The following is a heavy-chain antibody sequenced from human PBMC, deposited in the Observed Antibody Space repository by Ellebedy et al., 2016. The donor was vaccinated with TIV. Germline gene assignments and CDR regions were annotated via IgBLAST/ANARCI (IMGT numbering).Heavy chain of an antibody. V-gene: IGHV1-69*04. D-gene: IGHD3-10*01. CDR2: IIPILDIA. J-gene: IGHJ5*02. CDR3: ARGISGSGNYYPNWFDP. CDR1: GGTFSSYA. Sequence: AASVKVSCKASGGTFSSYAVSWVRQAPGQGLEWMGRIIPILDIANYAQKFQGRVTITADKSTTTAYMELSSLRSEYTAVYFCARGISGSGNYYPNWFDPWGQGTLVTVSS.